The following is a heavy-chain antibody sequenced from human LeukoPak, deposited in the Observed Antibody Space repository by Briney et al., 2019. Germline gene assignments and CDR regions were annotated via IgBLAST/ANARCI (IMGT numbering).Heavy chain of an antibody. J-gene: IGHJ4*02. Sequence: SVKVSCKASGGTFSSYGISWVRRAPGQGLEWMGRIIPILDIANYAQKFQGRVTITADRFTSTAYMELSSLRSEDTAVYYCASQDCGGDCPMPYWGQGTLVTVSS. D-gene: IGHD2-21*02. CDR3: ASQDCGGDCPMPY. V-gene: IGHV1-69*04. CDR1: GGTFSSYG. CDR2: IIPILDIA.